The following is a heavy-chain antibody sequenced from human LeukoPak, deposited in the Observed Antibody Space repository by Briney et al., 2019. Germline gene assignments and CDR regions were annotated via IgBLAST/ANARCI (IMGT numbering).Heavy chain of an antibody. CDR3: ARVAYSGYVTGNDY. Sequence: GGSLRLSCAASGFTFSSYSMNWVRQAPGKGLEWVSGINWNGGSTGYADSVKGRFTISRDNAKNSLYVQMNSLRAEDTALYYCARVAYSGYVTGNDYWGQGTLVIVSS. D-gene: IGHD5-12*01. CDR1: GFTFSSYS. V-gene: IGHV3-20*04. J-gene: IGHJ4*02. CDR2: INWNGGST.